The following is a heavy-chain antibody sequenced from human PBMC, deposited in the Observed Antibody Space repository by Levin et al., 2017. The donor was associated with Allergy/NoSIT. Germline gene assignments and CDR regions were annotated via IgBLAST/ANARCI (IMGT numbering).Heavy chain of an antibody. V-gene: IGHV1-2*06. J-gene: IGHJ5*02. CDR1: GYTFTAYY. CDR3: ARIASGTTMGGYNWFDP. CDR2: INPNSGDT. Sequence: KTGGSLRLSCKASGYTFTAYYLHWVRQAPGQGLEWMGRINPNSGDTAYAQKFQGRVTMSRDTSVTTVYMELSGLRSDDAAVYYCARIASGTTMGGYNWFDPWGQGTLVTVSS. D-gene: IGHD1-26*01.